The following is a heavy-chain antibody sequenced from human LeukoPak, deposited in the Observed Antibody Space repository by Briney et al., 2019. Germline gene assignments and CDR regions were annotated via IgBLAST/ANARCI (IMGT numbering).Heavy chain of an antibody. J-gene: IGHJ4*02. V-gene: IGHV1-3*01. D-gene: IGHD5-18*01. CDR2: INAGNGIT. Sequence: ASVKVSCKASGYTFTSYAMHWVRQAPGQRLEWMGWINAGNGITKYSQKFQGRVTITRDTSASTAYMELSSLRSEDTAVYYCARDKRIQLWLPDYWGQGTLVTVSS. CDR1: GYTFTSYA. CDR3: ARDKRIQLWLPDY.